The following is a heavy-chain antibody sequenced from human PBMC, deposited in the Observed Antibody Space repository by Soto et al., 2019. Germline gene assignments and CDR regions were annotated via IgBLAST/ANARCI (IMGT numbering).Heavy chain of an antibody. CDR2: ISGSGAGT. CDR3: AKNPANIALAGAGFDY. CDR1: GFTFSNYA. D-gene: IGHD6-19*01. V-gene: IGHV3-23*01. J-gene: IGHJ4*02. Sequence: GGSLRLSCAAPGFTFSNYAMSWVRQAPGKGREWVSAISGSGAGTYYADSVKGRFTISRDNSKNTLFLQMSSLRAEDTALYYCAKNPANIALAGAGFDYWGQGTLVTVSS.